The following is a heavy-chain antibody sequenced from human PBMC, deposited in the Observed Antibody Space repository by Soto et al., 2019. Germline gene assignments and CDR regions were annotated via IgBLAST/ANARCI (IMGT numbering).Heavy chain of an antibody. D-gene: IGHD3-16*01. CDR2: INPSGGSK. V-gene: IGHV1-46*01. J-gene: IGHJ5*02. CDR3: ARVLGSLFWFDP. Sequence: GAAVKVSCTASGYTVTIYYMTSVRQAPGQGLEWMGIINPSGGSKSYAQKFQGRVTMTRETSLSTAYMELSRLRSDETAVYYCARVLGSLFWFDPWGQGTLVTASS. CDR1: GYTVTIYY.